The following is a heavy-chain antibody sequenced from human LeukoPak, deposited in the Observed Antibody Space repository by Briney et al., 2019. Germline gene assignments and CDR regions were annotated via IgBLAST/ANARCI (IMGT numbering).Heavy chain of an antibody. Sequence: GGSLRLSCAASGFTFSSYAMSWVRQAPGKGLEWVANIKQDGSEKYYVDSVKGRFTISRDNAKNSLYLQMNSLRAEDTAVYYCAREYGGSYFDYWGQGTLVTVSS. CDR2: IKQDGSEK. CDR3: AREYGGSYFDY. J-gene: IGHJ4*02. D-gene: IGHD1-26*01. V-gene: IGHV3-7*01. CDR1: GFTFSSYA.